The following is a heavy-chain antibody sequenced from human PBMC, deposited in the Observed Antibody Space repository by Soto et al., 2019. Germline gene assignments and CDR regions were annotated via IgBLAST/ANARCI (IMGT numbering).Heavy chain of an antibody. Sequence: EVQLLESGGGLVQPGGSLRLSCAASGFTFNNYAMGWVGRAPGKGLEWVSAIGDSGGSTYYADSVKGRFTISRDNSKNTLFLQMNSLRAEDTAVYYCARRNWFDPWGQGTLVTVSS. CDR1: GFTFNNYA. V-gene: IGHV3-23*01. J-gene: IGHJ5*02. CDR3: ARRNWFDP. CDR2: IGDSGGST.